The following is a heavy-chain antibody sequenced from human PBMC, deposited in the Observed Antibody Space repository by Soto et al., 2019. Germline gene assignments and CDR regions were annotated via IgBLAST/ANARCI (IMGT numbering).Heavy chain of an antibody. CDR2: IKSKTDGGTT. Sequence: GGSLRLSCAASGFTFSNAWMSWVRQAPGKGLEWVGRIKSKTDGGTTDYAAPVKGRFTISRDDSKNTLYLQMNSLKTEDTAVYYCTTFSGYSGYVPIRGHYYYYYMDVWGKGTTVTVSS. V-gene: IGHV3-15*05. CDR3: TTFSGYSGYVPIRGHYYYYYMDV. J-gene: IGHJ6*03. D-gene: IGHD5-12*01. CDR1: GFTFSNAW.